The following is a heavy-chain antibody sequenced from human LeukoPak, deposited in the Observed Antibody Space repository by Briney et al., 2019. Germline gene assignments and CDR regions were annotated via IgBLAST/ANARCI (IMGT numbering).Heavy chain of an antibody. CDR2: IYTSGST. CDR3: ARAGITGDYFDY. J-gene: IGHJ4*02. CDR1: GGSISSYY. V-gene: IGHV4-4*07. Sequence: SETLSLTCTVSGGSISSYYWSWIRQPAGKGLEWIGRIYTSGSTNYNPSLKSRVTMSVDTSKNQFSLKLSSVTAADTAVYYCARAGITGDYFDYWAREPWSPSPQ. D-gene: IGHD1-20*01.